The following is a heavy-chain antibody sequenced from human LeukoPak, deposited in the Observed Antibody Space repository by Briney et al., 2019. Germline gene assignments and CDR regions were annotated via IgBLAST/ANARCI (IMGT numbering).Heavy chain of an antibody. CDR1: GGSISSSSYY. CDR3: ARPLRYYYDSSGYYANWFDP. Sequence: SETLSLTCTVSGGSISSSSYYWGWIRQPPGKGLEWIGSIYYSGSTYYNPSLKSRVTISVDTSKNQFSLKLSSVTAADTAVYYCARPLRYYYDSSGYYANWFDPWGQGTLVTVSS. J-gene: IGHJ5*02. CDR2: IYYSGST. V-gene: IGHV4-39*07. D-gene: IGHD3-22*01.